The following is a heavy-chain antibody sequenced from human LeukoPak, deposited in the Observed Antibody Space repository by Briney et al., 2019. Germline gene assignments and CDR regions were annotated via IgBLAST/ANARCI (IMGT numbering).Heavy chain of an antibody. CDR3: ARWGFSYGSDY. CDR1: GFTFNTYS. Sequence: GGSPRLSCAASGFTFNTYSINWVRQAPGKGLEWVSSISGSRTYIFYADSVKGRFTISRDNAKNSLYLQMNSLRAEDTAVYYCARWGFSYGSDYWGQGTLVTVSS. J-gene: IGHJ4*02. V-gene: IGHV3-21*01. D-gene: IGHD5-18*01. CDR2: ISGSRTYI.